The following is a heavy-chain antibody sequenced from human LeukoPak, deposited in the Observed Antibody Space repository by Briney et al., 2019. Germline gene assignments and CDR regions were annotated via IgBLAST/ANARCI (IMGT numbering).Heavy chain of an antibody. CDR3: ANDGAYYDSSTDAFDI. D-gene: IGHD3-22*01. CDR2: ISVSGGST. V-gene: IGHV3-23*01. J-gene: IGHJ3*02. Sequence: HTGGSLRLSCAASGFTFSSYGMSWVRQAPGKGLEWVSAISVSGGSTYYADSVKGRFIISRDNSKNTLYLQMNSLRAEDTAVYYCANDGAYYDSSTDAFDIWGQGTMVTVSS. CDR1: GFTFSSYG.